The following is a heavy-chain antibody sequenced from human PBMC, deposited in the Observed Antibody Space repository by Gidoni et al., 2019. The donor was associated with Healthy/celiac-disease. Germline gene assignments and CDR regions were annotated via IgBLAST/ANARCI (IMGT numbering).Heavy chain of an antibody. J-gene: IGHJ3*02. Sequence: EVQLLESGGGLVQPGGSLRLSCAASGFTFSSYGMSWVRQSPGKGLEWVSAISGSGGSINYEDPVKVRFTISRDNSKNTLYLQMNSLRAEDTAVYYCAKNQYNWNYAFEMWGQGTMVTVSS. CDR1: GFTFSSYG. CDR2: ISGSGGSI. CDR3: AKNQYNWNYAFEM. D-gene: IGHD1-7*01. V-gene: IGHV3-23*01.